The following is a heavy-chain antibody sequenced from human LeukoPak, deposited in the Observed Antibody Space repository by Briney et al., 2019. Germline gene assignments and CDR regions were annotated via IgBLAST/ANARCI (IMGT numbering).Heavy chain of an antibody. Sequence: PSETLSLTCTVSGGSISSYYWNWIRQPPGKGLEWIGYIYYSGSTNYTPSLKSRVTMSVDTSKNQFSLKLSSVTAADTAVYYCARVDANWGVVDYWGQGTLVTVSS. CDR3: ARVDANWGVVDY. D-gene: IGHD7-27*01. V-gene: IGHV4-59*01. J-gene: IGHJ4*02. CDR2: IYYSGST. CDR1: GGSISSYY.